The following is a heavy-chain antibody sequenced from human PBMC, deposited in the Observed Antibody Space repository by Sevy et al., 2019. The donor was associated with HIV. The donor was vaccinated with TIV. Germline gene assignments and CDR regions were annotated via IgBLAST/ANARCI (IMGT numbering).Heavy chain of an antibody. D-gene: IGHD3-3*01. Sequence: VGSLRLSCAASGFTFSTYGMHWVRQAPGKGLEWVAFIRYDESEQYCADSVKGRCTISRDNSKSTLYLRLSSLRDEDTAVYYCAKDPRPSHRITTFGGVDYFEYWGQGTLVTVSS. CDR2: IRYDESEQ. CDR1: GFTFSTYG. CDR3: AKDPRPSHRITTFGGVDYFEY. J-gene: IGHJ4*02. V-gene: IGHV3-30*02.